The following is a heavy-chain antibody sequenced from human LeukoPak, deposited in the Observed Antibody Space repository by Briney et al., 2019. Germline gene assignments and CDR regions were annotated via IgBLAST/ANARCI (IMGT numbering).Heavy chain of an antibody. Sequence: SVKVSCKASGGTFSSYAISWVRQAPGQGLEWMGGIIPIFGTANYAQKFQGRVTITTDESMSTAYMELSSLRSEDTAVYYCARGDAKWELLRMYVYWGQGTLVTVSS. CDR2: IIPIFGTA. CDR1: GGTFSSYA. D-gene: IGHD1-26*01. CDR3: ARGDAKWELLRMYVY. J-gene: IGHJ4*02. V-gene: IGHV1-69*05.